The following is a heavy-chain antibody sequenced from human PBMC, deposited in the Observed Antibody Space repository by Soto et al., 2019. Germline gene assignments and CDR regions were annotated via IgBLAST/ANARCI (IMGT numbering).Heavy chain of an antibody. D-gene: IGHD2-15*01. CDR3: ARRQRYCSGGSCPSGAFDI. CDR1: GYSFTSYW. CDR2: IYPGDSDT. V-gene: IGHV5-51*01. Sequence: PGESLKISCKGSGYSFTSYWIGWVRQMPGKGLEWMGIIYPGDSDTRYSPSFQGQVTISADKSISTAYLQWSSLKASDTAMYYCARRQRYCSGGSCPSGAFDIWGQGTMVTVSS. J-gene: IGHJ3*02.